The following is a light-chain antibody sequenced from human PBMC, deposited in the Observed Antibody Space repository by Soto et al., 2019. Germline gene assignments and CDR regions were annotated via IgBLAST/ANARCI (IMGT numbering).Light chain of an antibody. CDR1: SSDVGSHNF. CDR2: EVT. Sequence: QSALTQPASVSGSPGQSITISCTGTSSDVGSHNFVSWYQQRPGKAPKLMIFEVTKRPSGVSSRFSASKSGNAASLTISGVQAEDEADYYCCSYAGTTTWVFGGGTQRTVL. V-gene: IGLV2-23*02. J-gene: IGLJ2*01. CDR3: CSYAGTTTWV.